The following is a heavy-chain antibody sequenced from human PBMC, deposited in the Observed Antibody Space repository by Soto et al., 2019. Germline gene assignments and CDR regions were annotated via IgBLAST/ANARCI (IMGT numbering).Heavy chain of an antibody. CDR2: IYYSGST. D-gene: IGHD3-22*01. V-gene: IGHV4-31*03. CDR1: GGSISSGGYY. Sequence: TLSLTCTVSGGSISSGGYYWSWIRQHPGKDLEWIGYIYYSGSTYYNPSLKSRVTISVDTSKNQFSLKLSSVTAADTAVYYCARADYYDSSGYYYPPFFDDWGQGTLVTVSS. J-gene: IGHJ4*02. CDR3: ARADYYDSSGYYYPPFFDD.